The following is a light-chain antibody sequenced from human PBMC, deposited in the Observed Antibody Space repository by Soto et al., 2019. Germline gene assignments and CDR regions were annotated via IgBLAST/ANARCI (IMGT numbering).Light chain of an antibody. CDR3: MQALQTPPWT. J-gene: IGKJ1*01. V-gene: IGKV2-28*01. CDR1: QSLLHSNGYNY. Sequence: DIVMNQSPLSLPVTPGEPASISCRSSQSLLHSNGYNYLDWYLQKPGQSPQLLIYLGSNRASGVPDRFSGSGSGTDFTLEISRVEAEDVGIYYCMQALQTPPWTFGQGTKVEIK. CDR2: LGS.